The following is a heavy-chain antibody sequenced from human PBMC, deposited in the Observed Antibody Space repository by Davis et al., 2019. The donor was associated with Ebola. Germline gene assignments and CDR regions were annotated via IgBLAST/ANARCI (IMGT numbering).Heavy chain of an antibody. J-gene: IGHJ4*02. D-gene: IGHD3-3*01. V-gene: IGHV3-11*06. Sequence: GESLKISCAASGFTFSDHYMSWIRQAPGKELEWVSKISSKSTRTEYADSVRGRFTISRDNAKNLLFLEMSSLRAEDTAVYYCACTTFGVVSSFDYWGQGTLVTVSS. CDR3: ACTTFGVVSSFDY. CDR2: ISSKSTRT. CDR1: GFTFSDHY.